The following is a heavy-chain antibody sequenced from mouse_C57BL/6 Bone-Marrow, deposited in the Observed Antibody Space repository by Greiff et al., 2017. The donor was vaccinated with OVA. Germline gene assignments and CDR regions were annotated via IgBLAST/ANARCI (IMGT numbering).Heavy chain of an antibody. V-gene: IGHV1-55*01. CDR2: IYPGSGST. D-gene: IGHD2-2*01. CDR1: GYTFTSYW. CDR3: ARRRGLRQAGFAY. J-gene: IGHJ3*01. Sequence: QVQLQQPGAELVKPGASVKMSCKASGYTFTSYWITWVKQRPGQGLEWIGDIYPGSGSTNYNEKFKSKATLTVDTSSSTAYMQLSSLTSGDSAVYDSARRRGLRQAGFAYGGQGTLVTVSA.